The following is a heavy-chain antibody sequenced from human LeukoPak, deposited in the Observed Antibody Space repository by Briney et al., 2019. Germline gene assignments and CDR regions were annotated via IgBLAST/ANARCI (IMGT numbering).Heavy chain of an antibody. CDR1: GYTFTGYY. V-gene: IGHV1-2*06. J-gene: IGHJ4*02. Sequence: GASVEVSCKASGYTFTGYYMHWVRQAPGQGLEWMGRINPNSGGTNYAQKFQGRVTMARDTSISTAYMELSRLRSDDTAVYYCAREWGNYDSSGYYSHFDYWGQGTLVTVSS. D-gene: IGHD3-22*01. CDR3: AREWGNYDSSGYYSHFDY. CDR2: INPNSGGT.